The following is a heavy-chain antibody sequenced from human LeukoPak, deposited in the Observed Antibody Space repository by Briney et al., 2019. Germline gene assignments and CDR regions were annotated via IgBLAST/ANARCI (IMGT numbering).Heavy chain of an antibody. D-gene: IGHD3-16*02. CDR3: AKGYYDYIWGSYRSDAFDI. Sequence: GGSLRLSCAASGFPFNSYVMTWVRQAPGKGLEGVSDISGSGGLTYHADSVKGRFTVSRDNSKNTLYLQMNSLRAEDTAVYSCAKGYYDYIWGSYRSDAFDIWGQGTMVTVSS. CDR2: ISGSGGLT. CDR1: GFPFNSYV. V-gene: IGHV3-23*01. J-gene: IGHJ3*02.